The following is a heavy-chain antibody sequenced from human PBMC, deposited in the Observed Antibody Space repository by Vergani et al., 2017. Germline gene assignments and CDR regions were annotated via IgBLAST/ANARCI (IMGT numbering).Heavy chain of an antibody. Sequence: QLQLQESGPGLVKPSETLSLTCTVSGGSISSSSYYWGWIRQPPGKGLEWIGSIYYSGSTYYNPSLKSRVTISVDTSKNQFSLKLSSVTAADPAVYYCARRDYYDSSGYNWGQGTLVTVSS. D-gene: IGHD3-22*01. CDR2: IYYSGST. J-gene: IGHJ4*02. CDR1: GGSISSSSYY. V-gene: IGHV4-39*01. CDR3: ARRDYYDSSGYN.